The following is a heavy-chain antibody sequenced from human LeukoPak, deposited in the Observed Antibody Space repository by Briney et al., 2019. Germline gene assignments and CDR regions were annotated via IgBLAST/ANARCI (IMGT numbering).Heavy chain of an antibody. CDR3: ARDPGGSSHRHAFDI. CDR1: GGSVRSDDYY. Sequence: SETLSLTCTVSGGSVRSDDYYWSWIRQPPGMGLEWIGHIYHTGSIVYNSFLESRITISLDMSNNQFSLKLTSVTAADTAVYYCARDPGGSSHRHAFDIWGQGTTVTVSS. J-gene: IGHJ3*02. CDR2: IYHTGSI. V-gene: IGHV4-61*08. D-gene: IGHD2-15*01.